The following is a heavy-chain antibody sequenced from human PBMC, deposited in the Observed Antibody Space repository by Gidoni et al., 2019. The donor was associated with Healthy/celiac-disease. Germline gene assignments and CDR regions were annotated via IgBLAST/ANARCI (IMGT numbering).Heavy chain of an antibody. CDR2: ISGSGGST. D-gene: IGHD3-3*01. Sequence: EVQLLESGGGLVQPGGSLRLSCAASGFTFSSYAMSWVRPAPGKGLEWVSAISGSGGSTYYADSVKGRFTISRDNSKNTLYLQMNSLRAEDTAVYYCAKVISRGDLYYDFWSDPVTRGYMDVWGKGTTVTVSS. V-gene: IGHV3-23*01. J-gene: IGHJ6*03. CDR3: AKVISRGDLYYDFWSDPVTRGYMDV. CDR1: GFTFSSYA.